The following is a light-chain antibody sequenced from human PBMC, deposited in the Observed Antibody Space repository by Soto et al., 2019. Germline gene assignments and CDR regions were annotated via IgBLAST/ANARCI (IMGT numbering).Light chain of an antibody. Sequence: EIVMTQSPATLSVSPGERVTLSCRASQSISSFLAWYLQRPGQAPRLLVYGASTRATGIPARFSGSGSGTEFTLSISSLQSEDFAVYYCQQYYTWPLTFGGGTNVEIK. J-gene: IGKJ4*01. CDR2: GAS. CDR3: QQYYTWPLT. V-gene: IGKV3-15*01. CDR1: QSISSF.